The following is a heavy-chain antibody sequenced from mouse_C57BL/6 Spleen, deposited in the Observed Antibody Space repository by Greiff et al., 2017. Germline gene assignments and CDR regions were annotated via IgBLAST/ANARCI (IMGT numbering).Heavy chain of an antibody. J-gene: IGHJ4*01. D-gene: IGHD1-1*01. CDR3: ARSSLLLRYYAMDY. CDR1: GFSLSTSGMG. V-gene: IGHV8-12*01. Sequence: QVTLKVSGPGILQSSQPLSLTCSFSGFSLSTSGMGVSWIRQPSGKGLEWLAHIYWDDDKRYNPSLKSRLTISKDTSRNQVFLKITSVDTADTATYYCARSSLLLRYYAMDYWGQGTSVTVSS. CDR2: IYWDDDK.